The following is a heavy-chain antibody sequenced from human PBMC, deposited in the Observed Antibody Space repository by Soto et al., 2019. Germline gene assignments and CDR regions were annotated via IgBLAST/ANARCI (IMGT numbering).Heavy chain of an antibody. CDR2: VYHSATT. Sequence: SETLSLTCTVSTGSISTYYWSWIRQPPGKGPEWIGYVYHSATTGYNPSLESRVTISLDTSKNQFSLKLNSVTTADTAIYYCARDLWGYCGADCYPLDVWGQGTTVTVSS. CDR1: TGSISTYY. J-gene: IGHJ6*02. D-gene: IGHD2-21*02. CDR3: ARDLWGYCGADCYPLDV. V-gene: IGHV4-59*01.